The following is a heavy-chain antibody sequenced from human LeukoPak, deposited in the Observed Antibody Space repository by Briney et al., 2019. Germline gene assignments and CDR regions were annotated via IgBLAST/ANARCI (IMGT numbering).Heavy chain of an antibody. V-gene: IGHV1-2*04. J-gene: IGHJ4*02. CDR3: ARAGKYSSSWYVDY. Sequence: ASVKVSCKASGYTFTGYYMHWVRQAPGQGLEWMGWINPNSGGTNYAQKFQGWVTMTRDTSISTAYTELSRLRSDDTAVYYCARAGKYSSSWYVDYWGQGTLVTVSS. CDR2: INPNSGGT. D-gene: IGHD6-13*01. CDR1: GYTFTGYY.